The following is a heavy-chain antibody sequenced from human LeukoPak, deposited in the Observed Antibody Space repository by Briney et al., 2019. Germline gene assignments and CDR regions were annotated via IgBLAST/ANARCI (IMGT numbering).Heavy chain of an antibody. CDR2: ISAYNGNT. CDR1: GYTFTSYG. CDR3: ARGRFLEWLFQSSNAFDI. D-gene: IGHD3-3*01. Sequence: RASVKVSCKASGYTFTSYGISWVRQAPGQGLEWMGWISAYNGNTNYAQKLQGRVTMTTDTSTSTAYMELRSLRSDDTAVYYCARGRFLEWLFQSSNAFDIWGQGTMVTVSS. J-gene: IGHJ3*02. V-gene: IGHV1-18*01.